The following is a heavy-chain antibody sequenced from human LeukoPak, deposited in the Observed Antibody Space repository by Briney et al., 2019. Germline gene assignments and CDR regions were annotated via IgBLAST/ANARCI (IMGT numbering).Heavy chain of an antibody. V-gene: IGHV3-23*01. CDR3: EGTYYYDSSDDY. CDR1: GFTFRSYA. D-gene: IGHD3-22*01. CDR2: ISGSGTST. J-gene: IGHJ4*02. Sequence: GGSLRLSCAASGFTFRSYAMSWVRQAPGKGLELVLAISGSGTSTYYADSVKGRFTISRDNSKNTLYLQMNSLRAEDTAVYYCEGTYYYDSSDDYWGQGTLVTVSS.